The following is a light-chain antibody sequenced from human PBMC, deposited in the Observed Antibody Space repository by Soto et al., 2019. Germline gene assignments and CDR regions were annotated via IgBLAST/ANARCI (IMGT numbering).Light chain of an antibody. V-gene: IGKV3-20*01. J-gene: IGKJ1*01. CDR3: QQYGRSPTWT. Sequence: EIVLTQSPDTLSVSPWERATLSCLASQSVSGNLAWYQQKPGQAPRPLIYGASSRATGIPDRFSDSGSGTDFSLTISRLEPEDFAMYYCQQYGRSPTWTFGQGTKVDI. CDR2: GAS. CDR1: QSVSGN.